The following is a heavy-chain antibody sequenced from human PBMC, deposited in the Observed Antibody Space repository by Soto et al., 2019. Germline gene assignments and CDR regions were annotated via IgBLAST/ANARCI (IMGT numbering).Heavy chain of an antibody. Sequence: GESLKISCKGSGYSFTSYWIGWVRQMLGKGLEWMGIIYPGDSDTRYSPSFQGQVTISADKSISTAYLQWSSLKASDTAMYYCARLGYSYGVGRYRVRPPDYWGQGTLVTVSS. CDR2: IYPGDSDT. V-gene: IGHV5-51*01. CDR1: GYSFTSYW. D-gene: IGHD5-18*01. J-gene: IGHJ4*02. CDR3: ARLGYSYGVGRYRVRPPDY.